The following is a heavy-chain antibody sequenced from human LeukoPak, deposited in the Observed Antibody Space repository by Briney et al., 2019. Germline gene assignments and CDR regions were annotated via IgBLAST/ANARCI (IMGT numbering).Heavy chain of an antibody. V-gene: IGHV4-4*07. CDR3: ARGSRWDSGYVDAFDI. J-gene: IGHJ3*02. D-gene: IGHD3-22*01. CDR1: GGSISSYY. Sequence: SETLSLTCTVSGGSISSYYWSWIRQPAGKGLEWIGRIYTSGSTNYSPSLKSRITMSVDTSKNQFSVNLSSVTAADTAVYYCARGSRWDSGYVDAFDIWGQGTMVTVSS. CDR2: IYTSGST.